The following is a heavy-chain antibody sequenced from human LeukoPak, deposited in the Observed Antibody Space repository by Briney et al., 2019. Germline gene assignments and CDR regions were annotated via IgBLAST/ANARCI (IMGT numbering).Heavy chain of an antibody. CDR2: ISYDGSNK. CDR3: GKDGDY. V-gene: IGHV3-30*18. Sequence: PGGSLRLSCAASGFTFSSYGMHWVRQAPGKGLEWVAVISYDGSNKYYADSVKGRFTISRDNSKNTLYLQMNSLRAEDTAVYYCGKDGDYWGQGTLVTVSS. J-gene: IGHJ4*02. CDR1: GFTFSSYG.